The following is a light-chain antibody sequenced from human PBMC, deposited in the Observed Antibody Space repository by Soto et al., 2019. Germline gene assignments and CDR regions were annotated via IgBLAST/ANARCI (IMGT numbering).Light chain of an antibody. CDR3: QQYDTFPWT. CDR2: DAS. V-gene: IGKV1-5*01. J-gene: IGKJ1*01. Sequence: DIEMTQSPSPLSASVGDRVTITCRASQDISRWLAWYQQKPGKHPKLLIYDASGLDSGVPSRFSGSGFGTEFTLTITGLQPEDFATFYCQQYDTFPWTFGQGTNVDFK. CDR1: QDISRW.